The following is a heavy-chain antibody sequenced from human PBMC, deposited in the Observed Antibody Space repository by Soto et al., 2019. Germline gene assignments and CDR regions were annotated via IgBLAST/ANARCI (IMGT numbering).Heavy chain of an antibody. J-gene: IGHJ4*02. CDR2: ITYSGST. CDR1: GGSVSSGDYY. Sequence: QVQLQESGPGLLKASETLSLTCTVSGGSVSSGDYYWSWIRQPPGKGLEWIGYITYSGSTYFNPSLKSRLTMSIDKSQNQFSLNLTSVTASDTAVYYCARDRVAVAVGEYWGQGTLVIVSA. V-gene: IGHV4-30-4*01. CDR3: ARDRVAVAVGEY. D-gene: IGHD6-19*01.